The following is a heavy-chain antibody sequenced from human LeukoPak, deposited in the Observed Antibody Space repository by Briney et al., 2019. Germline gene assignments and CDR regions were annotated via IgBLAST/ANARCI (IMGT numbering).Heavy chain of an antibody. CDR2: ISSGSDTI. Sequence: PGGSLRLSCAASGFAFSSYNMNWVRQAPGKGLEWVSYISSGSDTIFYADSVKGRFTISRDNAKNSLYLQMNSLRAEDTAVYYCAKLTTVTTGDYWGQGTLVTVSS. CDR3: AKLTTVTTGDY. J-gene: IGHJ4*02. D-gene: IGHD4-17*01. CDR1: GFAFSSYN. V-gene: IGHV3-48*01.